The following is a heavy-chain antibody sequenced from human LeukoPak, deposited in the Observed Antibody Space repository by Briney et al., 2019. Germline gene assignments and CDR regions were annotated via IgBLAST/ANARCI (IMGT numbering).Heavy chain of an antibody. CDR1: GYTFTGYY. Sequence: GASVKVSCKASGYTFTGYYMHWVRQAPGQGLEWMGWINPNSGGTNYAQKFQGRVTMTRDTSISTAYMELSRLRSDDTAVYYCARLVVPAAHLSYYYYGMDVWGQGTTVTVSS. J-gene: IGHJ6*02. CDR3: ARLVVPAAHLSYYYYGMDV. V-gene: IGHV1-2*02. D-gene: IGHD2-2*01. CDR2: INPNSGGT.